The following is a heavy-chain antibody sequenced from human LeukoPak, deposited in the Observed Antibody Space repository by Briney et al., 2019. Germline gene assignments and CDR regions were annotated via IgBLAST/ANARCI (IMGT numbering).Heavy chain of an antibody. D-gene: IGHD3-10*01. Sequence: SETLSLPCAVYGGSFSGYYWSWIRQPPGKGLEWIGEINHSGSTNYNPSLKSRVTISVDTSKNQFSLKLSSVTAADTAVYYCARGRKVRGVTVDPWGQGTLVTVSS. V-gene: IGHV4-34*01. CDR2: INHSGST. CDR1: GGSFSGYY. J-gene: IGHJ5*02. CDR3: ARGRKVRGVTVDP.